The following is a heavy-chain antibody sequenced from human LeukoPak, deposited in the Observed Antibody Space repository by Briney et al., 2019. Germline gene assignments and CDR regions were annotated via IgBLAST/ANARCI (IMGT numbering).Heavy chain of an antibody. CDR3: ARCPRRAHWFREFHKYYYYYYMDV. D-gene: IGHD3-10*01. Sequence: ASVKVSCKASGYTFTSYDINWVRQATGQGLEWMGWMNPNSGNTGYAQKFQGRVTMTRNTSISTAYMELSSLRSEDTAVYYCARCPRRAHWFREFHKYYYYYYMDVWGKGTTVTVSS. V-gene: IGHV1-8*01. CDR1: GYTFTSYD. J-gene: IGHJ6*03. CDR2: MNPNSGNT.